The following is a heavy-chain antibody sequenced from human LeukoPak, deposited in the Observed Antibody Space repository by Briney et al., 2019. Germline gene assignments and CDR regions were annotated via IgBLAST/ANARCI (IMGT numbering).Heavy chain of an antibody. CDR3: ARDGVAAGGYWYFDL. J-gene: IGHJ2*01. Sequence: GGSLRLSCAAPGFTFSSYSMNWVRRAPGKGLEWVSSISSSSSYIYYADSVKGRFTISRDNAKNSLYLQMNSLRAEDTAVYYCARDGVAAGGYWYFDLWGRGTLVTVSS. CDR1: GFTFSSYS. D-gene: IGHD2-15*01. V-gene: IGHV3-21*01. CDR2: ISSSSSYI.